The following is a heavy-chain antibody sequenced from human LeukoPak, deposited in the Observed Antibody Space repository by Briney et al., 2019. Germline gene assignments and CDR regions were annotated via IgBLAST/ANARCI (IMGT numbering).Heavy chain of an antibody. CDR2: INPNSGGT. J-gene: IGHJ5*02. D-gene: IGHD3-3*01. Sequence: ASVKVSCTASGYTFTGYYMHWVRQAPGQGLEWMGWINPNSGGTNYTQKFQGRVTMTRDTSISTAYMELSRLRSDDTAVYYCARGCGIFGVALKGFDPWGQGTLVTVSS. CDR3: ARGCGIFGVALKGFDP. V-gene: IGHV1-2*02. CDR1: GYTFTGYY.